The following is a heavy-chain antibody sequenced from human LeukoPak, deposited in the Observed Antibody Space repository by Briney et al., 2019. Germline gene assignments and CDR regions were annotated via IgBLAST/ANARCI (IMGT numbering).Heavy chain of an antibody. D-gene: IGHD3-9*01. CDR2: INHSGST. CDR3: ARGEYYDILTGYYPNPFDY. CDR1: GGSFSGYY. Sequence: SETLSLTCAVYGGSFSGYYWSWIRQPPGKGLEWIGEINHSGSTNYNPSLKSRVTISVDTSKNQFSLKLSSVTAADTAVYYCARGEYYDILTGYYPNPFDYWGQGTLVTVSS. V-gene: IGHV4-34*01. J-gene: IGHJ4*02.